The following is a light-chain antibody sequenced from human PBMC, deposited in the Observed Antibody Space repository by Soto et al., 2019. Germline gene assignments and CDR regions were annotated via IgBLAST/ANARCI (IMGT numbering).Light chain of an antibody. V-gene: IGLV2-14*03. CDR2: DVS. CDR1: SSDVGGYNY. CDR3: GSYTTSNTRQIV. J-gene: IGLJ1*01. Sequence: QPMLTQPASVSESPGQSITISCTGTSSDVGGYNYVSWYQHHPGKAPKFIIYDVSNRPSGVSNRFSGSKSGNTASLTISGLQAEDEADYYCGSYTTSNTRQIVFGTGTKATVL.